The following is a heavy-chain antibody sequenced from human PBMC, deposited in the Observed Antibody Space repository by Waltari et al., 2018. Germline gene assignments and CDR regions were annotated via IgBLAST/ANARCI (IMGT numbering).Heavy chain of an antibody. CDR1: GGPFGGYP. J-gene: IGHJ4*02. CDR2: IIPIFGTA. Sequence: QGKLWQSGVEGRKLGSRWKAPGRASGGPFGGYPTGGWRQAPGQGLEWMGGIIPIFGTANYAQKFQGRVTITADESTSTAYMELSSLRSEDTAVYYCARGRGDFWSGYYFDYWGQGTLVTVSS. V-gene: IGHV1-69*01. CDR3: ARGRGDFWSGYYFDY. D-gene: IGHD3-3*01.